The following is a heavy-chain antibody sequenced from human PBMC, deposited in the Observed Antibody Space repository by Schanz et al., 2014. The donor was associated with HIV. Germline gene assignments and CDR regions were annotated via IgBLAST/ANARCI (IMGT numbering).Heavy chain of an antibody. D-gene: IGHD5-12*01. J-gene: IGHJ4*02. CDR1: GFTFSKYA. CDR2: ISGSGGST. CDR3: ATSQGIMVATDFDY. V-gene: IGHV3-23*04. Sequence: VQLVESGGGLVKPGGSLRLSCAASGFTFSKYAMSWVRQAPGKGLEWVSAISGSGGSTYYTDSVKGRFTISRDNSKNTLYLQMNSLRAEDTAVYYCATSQGIMVATDFDYWGQGTLVTVSS.